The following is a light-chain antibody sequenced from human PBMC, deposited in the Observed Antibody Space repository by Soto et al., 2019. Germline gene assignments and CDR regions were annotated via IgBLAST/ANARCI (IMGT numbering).Light chain of an antibody. J-gene: IGKJ2*01. CDR3: QHREI. CDR1: QSVLISSSNKNY. V-gene: IGKV4-1*01. CDR2: WAS. Sequence: DIVMTQSPDSLAVSLGERATINYKSSQSVLISSSNKNYLGWYQQKPGQPPKLLISWASTRESGVPDRCGGRGSGTVFTLTISGRRVKDGEFYSCQHREILGRGTKLE.